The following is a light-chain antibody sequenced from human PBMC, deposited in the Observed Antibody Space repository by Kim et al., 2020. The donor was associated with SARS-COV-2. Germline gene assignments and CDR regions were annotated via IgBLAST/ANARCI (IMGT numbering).Light chain of an antibody. CDR1: QSIGDS. V-gene: IGKV1-5*03. CDR3: QQHLTYPLT. J-gene: IGKJ4*01. CDR2: KAS. Sequence: DIQMTQSPSTLSASVGDRVTITCRASQSIGDSLAWCQQKPGKAPKLLIYKASTLQSGVPSRFSGSGSGTEFILTISSLQPDDFATYYCQQHLTYPLTFGGGTKVEI.